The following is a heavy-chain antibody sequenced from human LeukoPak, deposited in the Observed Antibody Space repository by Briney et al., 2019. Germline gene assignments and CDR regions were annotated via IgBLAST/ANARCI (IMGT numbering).Heavy chain of an antibody. CDR2: ISWNSGSI. D-gene: IGHD6-19*01. J-gene: IGHJ6*02. V-gene: IGHV3-9*01. CDR3: AKDMVRDIAVGWYYYYGTDV. Sequence: PGGSLRLSCAASGFTFDDYTMHWVRQAPGKGLERVSGISWNSGSIGYADSVKGRFTISRDNAKNSLYLQMNSLRAEDTALYYCAKDMVRDIAVGWYYYYGTDVWGQGTTVTVSS. CDR1: GFTFDDYT.